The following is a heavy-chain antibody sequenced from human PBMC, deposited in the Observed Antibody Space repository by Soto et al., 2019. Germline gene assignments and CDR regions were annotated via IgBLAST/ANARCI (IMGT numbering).Heavy chain of an antibody. Sequence: ASVKVSCKASGYTFTSYAMHWVRQAPGQRLEWMGWVNAGNGNTKYSQKFQGRVTITRDTSASTAYMELSSLRSEDTAVYYCARDVGWNYFNNWFDPWGQGTLVTVSS. CDR1: GYTFTSYA. J-gene: IGHJ5*02. D-gene: IGHD1-7*01. V-gene: IGHV1-3*01. CDR2: VNAGNGNT. CDR3: ARDVGWNYFNNWFDP.